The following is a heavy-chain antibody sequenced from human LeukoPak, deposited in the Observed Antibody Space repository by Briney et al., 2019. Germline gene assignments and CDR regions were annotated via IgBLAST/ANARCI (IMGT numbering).Heavy chain of an antibody. V-gene: IGHV1-69*04. CDR1: GGTFSSYA. CDR3: ARHPYSSSWLPDYYYGMDV. D-gene: IGHD6-13*01. CDR2: IIPILGIA. Sequence: SVKVSCKASGGTFSSYAISWVRQAPGQGLEWMGRIIPILGIANYAQKFQGRVTITADKSTSTAYMELSSLRSEDTAVYYCARHPYSSSWLPDYYYGMDVWAKGPRSPSP. J-gene: IGHJ6*02.